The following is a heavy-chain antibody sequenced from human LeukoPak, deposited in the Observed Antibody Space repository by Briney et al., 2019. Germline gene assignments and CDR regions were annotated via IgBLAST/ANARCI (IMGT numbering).Heavy chain of an antibody. CDR2: ITAISTAI. Sequence: GGSLRLSCAASGFTFNTYTMNWVRQAPGKGLEWVSSITAISTAIYSADSVKGRFTISRDNAKNFLYLQMNSLRAEDTAVYYCARTYYDILTGYNPYFDYWGQGILVTVSS. CDR1: GFTFNTYT. V-gene: IGHV3-21*01. D-gene: IGHD3-9*01. CDR3: ARTYYDILTGYNPYFDY. J-gene: IGHJ4*02.